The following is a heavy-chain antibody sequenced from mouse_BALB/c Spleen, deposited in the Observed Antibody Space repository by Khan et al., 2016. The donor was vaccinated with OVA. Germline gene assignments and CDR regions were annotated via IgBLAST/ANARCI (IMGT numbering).Heavy chain of an antibody. CDR2: IWSAGST. J-gene: IGHJ3*01. CDR3: ARRGYDYGRGALFAY. D-gene: IGHD2-4*01. V-gene: IGHV2-2*02. Sequence: VQLQESGPGLVQPSQSLSITCTVSGFSLNNYSVHWVRQSPGEGLEWLGVIWSAGSTDYNAAFISRLTISKNNSRSQVFFKMNSLQPNDTAIDYCARRGYDYGRGALFAYWGQGTPVTVSA. CDR1: GFSLNNYS.